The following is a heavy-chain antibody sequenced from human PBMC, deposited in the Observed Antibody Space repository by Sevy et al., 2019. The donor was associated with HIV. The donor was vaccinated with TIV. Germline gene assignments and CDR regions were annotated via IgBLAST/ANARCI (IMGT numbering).Heavy chain of an antibody. D-gene: IGHD3-9*01. CDR3: TRHRPFTGDSLTGYLDY. CDR2: INPADSDT. CDR1: GYTFTNYW. J-gene: IGHJ4*02. V-gene: IGHV5-51*01. Sequence: GESRKISCKISGYTFTNYWIAWVRLMPGSGLEWMGVINPADSDTRYSPSFQVHVTISADQSSSTTYLQWSSLEASDSAKYYGTRHRPFTGDSLTGYLDYWGQGTLVTVSS.